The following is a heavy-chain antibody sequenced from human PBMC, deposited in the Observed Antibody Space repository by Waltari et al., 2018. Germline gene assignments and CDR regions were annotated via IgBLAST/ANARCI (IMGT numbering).Heavy chain of an antibody. D-gene: IGHD1-26*01. CDR1: GYSISSGYY. V-gene: IGHV4-38-2*01. J-gene: IGHJ4*02. CDR3: ARVDSGSSDWGFDY. Sequence: QVQLQESGPGLVKPSETLSLTCAVSGYSISSGYYWGWIRQPPGKGLEWIGSIYHSGSTYYNPSLKSRVTISVDTSKNQFSLKLSSVTAADTAVYYCARVDSGSSDWGFDYWGQGTLVTVSS. CDR2: IYHSGST.